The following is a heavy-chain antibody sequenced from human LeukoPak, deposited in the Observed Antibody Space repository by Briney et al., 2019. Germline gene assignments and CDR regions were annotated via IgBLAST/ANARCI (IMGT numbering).Heavy chain of an antibody. CDR3: ARGPYMKVLVVPAAKYYYYGMDV. V-gene: IGHV4-34*01. Sequence: PSETLSLTCAVYGGSFSGYYWSWIRQPPGKGLEWIGEINHSGSTNYNPPLKSRVTISVDTSKNQFSLKLSSVTAADTAVYYCARGPYMKVLVVPAAKYYYYGMDVWGQGTTVTVSS. CDR2: INHSGST. CDR1: GGSFSGYY. D-gene: IGHD2-2*01. J-gene: IGHJ6*02.